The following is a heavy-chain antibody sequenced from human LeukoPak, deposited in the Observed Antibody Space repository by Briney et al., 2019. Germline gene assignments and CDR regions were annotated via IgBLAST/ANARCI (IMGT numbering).Heavy chain of an antibody. CDR2: IKQDGSEK. J-gene: IGHJ4*02. D-gene: IGHD2-2*03. V-gene: IGHV3-7*01. Sequence: GGPLRLSCAASRFTFSSYWMSWVRQAPGKGLEWVANIKQDGSEKYYVDSVKGRFTISRDNAKNSLYLQMNSLRAEDTAVYYCARDQLGGWLDIWGQGTLVTVSS. CDR1: RFTFSSYW. CDR3: ARDQLGGWLDI.